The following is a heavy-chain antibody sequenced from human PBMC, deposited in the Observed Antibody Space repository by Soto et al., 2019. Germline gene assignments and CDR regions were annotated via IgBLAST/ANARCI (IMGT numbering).Heavy chain of an antibody. J-gene: IGHJ4*02. Sequence: QVQLVQSGAEVKKPGASVKVSCKASGYTFTSYDINWVRQATGQGLEWMGWMNPNSGNTGYAQKFQGRVTMTRNTSISTAYMELSSLRSEDTAVYYCASDWGSYRHRPFDYWGQGTLVTVSS. CDR2: MNPNSGNT. CDR3: ASDWGSYRHRPFDY. CDR1: GYTFTSYD. D-gene: IGHD3-16*02. V-gene: IGHV1-8*01.